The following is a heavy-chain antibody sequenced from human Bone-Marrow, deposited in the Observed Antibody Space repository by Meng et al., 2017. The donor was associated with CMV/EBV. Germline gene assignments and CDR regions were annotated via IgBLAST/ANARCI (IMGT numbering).Heavy chain of an antibody. V-gene: IGHV3-30*04. CDR3: ARWKRNMDV. D-gene: IGHD1-1*01. Sequence: GGSLRLSCAASGFTFSSYAMHWVRQAPGKGLEWVAVISYDGSNKYYADSVKGRFTISRDNAKNTVYLQMNSLTVEDTAVYYCARWKRNMDVWGQGTTVTGSS. J-gene: IGHJ6*02. CDR1: GFTFSSYA. CDR2: ISYDGSNK.